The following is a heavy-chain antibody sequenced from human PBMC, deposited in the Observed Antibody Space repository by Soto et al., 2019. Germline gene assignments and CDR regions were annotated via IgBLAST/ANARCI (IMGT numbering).Heavy chain of an antibody. D-gene: IGHD1-7*01. J-gene: IGHJ5*02. CDR2: ISVYNGNT. Sequence: QVQLVQSGAEVKKPGASVKVSCKASGYNFTSYGISWVRQAPGQGLEWMGWISVYNGNTNYAQKLQGRVTMTTDTSTSTVYMELRSLRSADTAVYYCARDRGYNWNYGWFDPWGQGTLVTVSS. CDR3: ARDRGYNWNYGWFDP. CDR1: GYNFTSYG. V-gene: IGHV1-18*01.